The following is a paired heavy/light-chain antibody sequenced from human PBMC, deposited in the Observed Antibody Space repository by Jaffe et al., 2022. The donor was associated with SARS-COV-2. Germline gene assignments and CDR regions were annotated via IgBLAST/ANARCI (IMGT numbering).Heavy chain of an antibody. CDR3: AKSATRTERTYNYYGMDV. CDR2: INGGGGGT. CDR1: RFTFSSYA. Sequence: EVQLLESGGGLVQPGGSLRLSCAASRFTFSSYAMSWVRQAPGAGLEWVSAINGGGGGTYYADSVRGRFTISRDNSKNTLYLQMNSLRVEDTAVYYCAKSATRTERTYNYYGMDVWGQGTTVTVSS. J-gene: IGHJ6*02. V-gene: IGHV3-23*01.
Light chain of an antibody. CDR1: QSLLHSNGYNH. CDR3: MQALQIFMYT. CDR2: LGS. J-gene: IGKJ2*01. V-gene: IGKV2-28*01. Sequence: DIVMTQSPLSLPVAPGEPASISCRSSQSLLHSNGYNHLDWYLQKPGQPPQLLIFLGSNRASGVPDRFSGSGSGTDFTLKISRVEAEDVGVYYCMQALQIFMYTFGQGTKLEIK.